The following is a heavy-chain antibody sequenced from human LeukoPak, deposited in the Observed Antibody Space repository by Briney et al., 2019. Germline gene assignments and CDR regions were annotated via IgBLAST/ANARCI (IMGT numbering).Heavy chain of an antibody. CDR2: IRYDGSRK. J-gene: IGHJ3*01. CDR3: VRYGRRANDQPFDV. CDR1: GFTFSTYG. Sequence: GGTLRLSCAASGFTFSTYGMHWVRQAPGKGLEWVSFIRYDGSRKYYADSVTGRFTVSRDHAKNSLFLQMNSLRAEDTAVYYCVRYGRRANDQPFDVWGQGTMVTVSS. V-gene: IGHV3-30*02. D-gene: IGHD1-1*01.